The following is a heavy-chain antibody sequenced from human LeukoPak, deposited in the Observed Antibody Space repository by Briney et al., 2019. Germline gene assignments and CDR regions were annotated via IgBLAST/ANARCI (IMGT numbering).Heavy chain of an antibody. Sequence: PGGSLRLSCAASGFTFSSYAMSWVRQPPGKGLEWIGEINHSGSTNYNPSLKSRVTISVDTSKNQFSLKLSSVTAADTAVYYCARGSFGYCSSTSCWRKYYYYYMDVWGKGTTVTVSS. J-gene: IGHJ6*03. CDR2: INHSGST. V-gene: IGHV4-34*01. D-gene: IGHD2-2*01. CDR3: ARGSFGYCSSTSCWRKYYYYYMDV. CDR1: GFTFSSYA.